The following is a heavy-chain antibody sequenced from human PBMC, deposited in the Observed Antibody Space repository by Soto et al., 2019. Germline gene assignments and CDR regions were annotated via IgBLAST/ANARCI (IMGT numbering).Heavy chain of an antibody. D-gene: IGHD3-9*01. CDR1: GFSVTSNY. CDR2: IYAGGNT. Sequence: PGGSLRLSCTASGFSVTSNYMTWVRQAPGKGLECVSVIYAGGNTYYADSVKGRFTISSDKSKNTLYLQMNNLRAEDTAVYYCARVTTFYDILTSSYALNYFDYWGQGTRVTV. V-gene: IGHV3-53*01. J-gene: IGHJ4*02. CDR3: ARVTTFYDILTSSYALNYFDY.